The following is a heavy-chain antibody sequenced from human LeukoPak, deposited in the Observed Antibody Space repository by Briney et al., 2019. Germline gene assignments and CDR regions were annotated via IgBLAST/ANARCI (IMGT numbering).Heavy chain of an antibody. D-gene: IGHD2-8*01. J-gene: IGHJ6*03. CDR1: GYSFTSYW. CDR2: IYPDDSDT. Sequence: GESLKISCKGSGYSFTSYWTGWVRQMPGKGLEWMGIIYPDDSDTKYSPSFQGQVTISADKSISTAYLQWSSLKASDTAMYYCARLAFCTSAVCFSNYYYSMDVWGRGTTVTVSS. CDR3: ARLAFCTSAVCFSNYYYSMDV. V-gene: IGHV5-51*01.